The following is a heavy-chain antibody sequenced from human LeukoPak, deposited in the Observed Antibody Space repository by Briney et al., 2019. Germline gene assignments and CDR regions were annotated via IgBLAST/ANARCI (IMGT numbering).Heavy chain of an antibody. CDR1: GFTFDDYA. CDR2: ISWNSGSI. Sequence: PGGSLRLSCAASGFTFDDYAMHWVRQAPGKGLEWVSGISWNSGSIGYADSVEGRFTISRDNAKNSLYLQMNSLRAEDTALYYCAKDNSFDYWGQGTLVTVSS. J-gene: IGHJ4*02. V-gene: IGHV3-9*01. CDR3: AKDNSFDY.